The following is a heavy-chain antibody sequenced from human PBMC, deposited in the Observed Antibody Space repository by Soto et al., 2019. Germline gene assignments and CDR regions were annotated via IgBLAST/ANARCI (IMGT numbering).Heavy chain of an antibody. CDR1: GYTLTELS. CDR2: FDPEDGET. Sequence: ASVKVSCKVSGYTLTELSMHWVRQAPGKGLEWMGGFDPEDGETIYAQKFQGRVTMTEDTSTDTAYMELSSLRPEDTAVYYCATIDSSGYPLDYWGQGTLVTVSS. D-gene: IGHD3-22*01. V-gene: IGHV1-24*01. CDR3: ATIDSSGYPLDY. J-gene: IGHJ4*02.